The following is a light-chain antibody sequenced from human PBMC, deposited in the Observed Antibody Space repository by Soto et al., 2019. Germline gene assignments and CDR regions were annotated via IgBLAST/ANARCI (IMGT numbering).Light chain of an antibody. Sequence: QLVLTQPPSASGTPGQRVTISCSGSSSNIGSTYVYWFQQLPGTAPVLLIYRNNQRPSGVPDRFSGSRSGTSASLAISGLRSEDEADYYCASWDDSLSAWVFGGGTKLTVL. CDR3: ASWDDSLSAWV. CDR2: RNN. J-gene: IGLJ3*02. V-gene: IGLV1-47*01. CDR1: SSNIGSTY.